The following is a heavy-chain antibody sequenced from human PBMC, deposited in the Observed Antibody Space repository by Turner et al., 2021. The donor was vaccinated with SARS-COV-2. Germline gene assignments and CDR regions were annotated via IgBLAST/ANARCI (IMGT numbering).Heavy chain of an antibody. CDR1: GLTVSSNY. D-gene: IGHD6-19*01. CDR2: IYSGGST. Sequence: EVQLVESGGGLVQPGGSLRLSCAASGLTVSSNYMSWVRQAPGKGLEWVSVIYSGGSTFYADSVKGRFTISRDNSKNTLYLQMNSLRAEDTAVYYCARDLGGAVAGFDPWGQGTLVTVSS. CDR3: ARDLGGAVAGFDP. J-gene: IGHJ5*02. V-gene: IGHV3-53*04.